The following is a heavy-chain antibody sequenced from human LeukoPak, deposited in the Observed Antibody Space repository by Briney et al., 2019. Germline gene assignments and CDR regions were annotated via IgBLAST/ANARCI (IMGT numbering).Heavy chain of an antibody. CDR3: ARDRAVVVAATDY. CDR1: GGTFSSYT. D-gene: IGHD2-15*01. V-gene: IGHV1-69*04. Sequence: VASVKVSCKASGGTFSSYTISWVRQAPGQGLEWMGRIIPILGIANYAQKFQGRVTITADKSTSTAYMELSSLRSEDTAVYYCARDRAVVVAATDYWGQGTLVTVSS. CDR2: IIPILGIA. J-gene: IGHJ4*02.